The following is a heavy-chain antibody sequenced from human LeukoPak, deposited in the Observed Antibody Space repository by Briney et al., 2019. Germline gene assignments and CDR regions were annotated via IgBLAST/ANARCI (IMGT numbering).Heavy chain of an antibody. Sequence: AVKVSCKASGGTFSSYAISWVRQAPGQGLEWMGGIIPIFGTANYAQKFQGRVTITADESTSTAYMELSSLRSEDTAVYYCARDFKRSGNAEPLRYWGQGTLVTVSS. V-gene: IGHV1-69*13. J-gene: IGHJ4*02. CDR2: IIPIFGTA. CDR3: ARDFKRSGNAEPLRY. D-gene: IGHD5-12*01. CDR1: GGTFSSYA.